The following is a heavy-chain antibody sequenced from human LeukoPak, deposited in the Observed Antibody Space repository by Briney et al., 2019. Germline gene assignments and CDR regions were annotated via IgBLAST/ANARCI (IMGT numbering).Heavy chain of an antibody. CDR3: ARSSGSYLYYYYYMDV. Sequence: PGGSLRLSCAASGFTFSGSAMHWVRQASGKGLEWVGRIRSKANTYATAYAASVKGRFTISRDDSKNTAYLQMNSLKTEDTAVYYCARSSGSYLYYYYYMDVWGKGTTVTVSS. V-gene: IGHV3-73*01. CDR2: IRSKANTYAT. D-gene: IGHD1-26*01. J-gene: IGHJ6*03. CDR1: GFTFSGSA.